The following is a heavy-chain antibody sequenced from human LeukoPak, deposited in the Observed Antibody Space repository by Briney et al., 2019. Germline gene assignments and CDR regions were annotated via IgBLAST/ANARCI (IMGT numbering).Heavy chain of an antibody. V-gene: IGHV3-23*01. CDR2: ISGSGSSA. J-gene: IGHJ4*02. CDR3: ARRTYDSSGFDN. Sequence: GGSLRLSCAASGFTFTTYAMSWVRQAPGKGLEWVSAISGSGSSAYYADSVKGRFTISRDNSKNTLYLQMNSLRAEDTAVYYCARRTYDSSGFDNWGQGALVTVTS. D-gene: IGHD3-22*01. CDR1: GFTFTTYA.